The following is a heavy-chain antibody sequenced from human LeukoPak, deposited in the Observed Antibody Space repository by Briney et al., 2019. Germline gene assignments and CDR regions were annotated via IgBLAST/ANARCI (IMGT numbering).Heavy chain of an antibody. CDR1: GGSFSGYY. V-gene: IGHV4-59*12. J-gene: IGHJ4*02. Sequence: PSETLSLTCAVYGGSFSGYYWSWIRQPPGKGLEWIGYIYYSGSTNYNPSLKSRVTISVDTSKNQFSLKLSSVTAADTAVYYCARGWRRNGGYYYDSSGYYYYFDYWGQGTLVTVSS. D-gene: IGHD3-22*01. CDR2: IYYSGST. CDR3: ARGWRRNGGYYYDSSGYYYYFDY.